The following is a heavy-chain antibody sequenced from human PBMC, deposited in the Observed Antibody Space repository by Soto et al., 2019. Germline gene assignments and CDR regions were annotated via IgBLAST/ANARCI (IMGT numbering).Heavy chain of an antibody. D-gene: IGHD2-21*01. J-gene: IGHJ4*02. Sequence: EVQLVESGGGFVQPGGSLRLSCAASGFSFSSNGMHWVRRVPGRGLVWVSRINTAGSLTDYVDSVKGRFTMSRDNARNALYLQMNSRRVEDTAVYYCARDGEGFWGQGTLVTVSS. CDR1: GFSFSSNG. CDR3: ARDGEGF. CDR2: INTAGSLT. V-gene: IGHV3-74*01.